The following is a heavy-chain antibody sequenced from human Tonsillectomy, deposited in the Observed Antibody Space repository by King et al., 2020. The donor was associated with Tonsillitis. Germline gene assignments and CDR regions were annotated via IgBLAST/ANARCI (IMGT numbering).Heavy chain of an antibody. D-gene: IGHD1-7*01. CDR3: ARGTWDY. CDR1: GFTFSSYE. J-gene: IGHJ4*02. V-gene: IGHV3-48*03. CDR2: ISTSGSTR. Sequence: VQLVESGGDLVQPGGSLRLSCAASGFTFSSYEMNWVRQAPGKGLEWVSYISTSGSTRYYADSVKGRFTISRDNAKNSLYLQMNSLRAEDTAVYYCARGTWDYWGQGTLVTVSS.